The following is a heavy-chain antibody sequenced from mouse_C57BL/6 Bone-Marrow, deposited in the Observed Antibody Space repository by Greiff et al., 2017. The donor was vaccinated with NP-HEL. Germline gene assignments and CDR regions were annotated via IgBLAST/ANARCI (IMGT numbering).Heavy chain of an antibody. D-gene: IGHD2-10*01. Sequence: VQLQQSGTVLARPGASVKMSCKTSGYTFTSYWMHWVKQRPGQGLEWIGAIYPGNSDTSYNQKFKGKAKLTAVTSASTAYMELSSLTNEDSAVYYCTPYYGNLYYFDYWGQGTTLTVSS. CDR2: IYPGNSDT. V-gene: IGHV1-5*01. J-gene: IGHJ2*01. CDR1: GYTFTSYW. CDR3: TPYYGNLYYFDY.